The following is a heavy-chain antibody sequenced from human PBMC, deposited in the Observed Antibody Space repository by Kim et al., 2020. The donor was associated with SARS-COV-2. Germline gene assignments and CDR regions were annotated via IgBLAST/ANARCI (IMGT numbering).Heavy chain of an antibody. Sequence: SETLSLTCTVSGDSIRNYFWSWIRQLPEKGLQWIGYIHYSGSTNYNPSLKSRVTLSVDSSKNQFSLNLNSVTAADTAVYYCAITGRGLLDYWGQGTPVT. D-gene: IGHD2-15*01. J-gene: IGHJ4*02. V-gene: IGHV4-59*08. CDR3: AITGRGLLDY. CDR1: GDSIRNYF. CDR2: IHYSGST.